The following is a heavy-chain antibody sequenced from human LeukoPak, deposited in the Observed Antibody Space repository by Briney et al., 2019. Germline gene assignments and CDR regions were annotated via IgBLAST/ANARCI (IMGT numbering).Heavy chain of an antibody. Sequence: GGSLRLSCAASGFTFSSYAMHWVRQAPGKGLEWVSVIYSGGSTYYADSVKGRFTISRDNSKNTLYLQMNSLRAEDTAVYYCARIGAGWFDPWGQGTLVTVSS. V-gene: IGHV3-53*01. D-gene: IGHD1-26*01. CDR3: ARIGAGWFDP. J-gene: IGHJ5*02. CDR1: GFTFSSYA. CDR2: IYSGGST.